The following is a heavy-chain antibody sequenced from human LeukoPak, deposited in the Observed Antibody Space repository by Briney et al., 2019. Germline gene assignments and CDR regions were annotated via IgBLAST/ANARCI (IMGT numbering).Heavy chain of an antibody. CDR3: ARDDPGYDSSGYSGG. V-gene: IGHV1-2*02. CDR1: GYTXTGYY. D-gene: IGHD3-22*01. Sequence: ASVKVSCKASGYTXTGYYMHGVRQAPGQGLEWMAWINPDSGGTNYAQKFQGRVTITADESTSTAYMELSSLRSEDTAVYYCARDDPGYDSSGYSGGWGQGTLVTVSS. J-gene: IGHJ4*02. CDR2: INPDSGGT.